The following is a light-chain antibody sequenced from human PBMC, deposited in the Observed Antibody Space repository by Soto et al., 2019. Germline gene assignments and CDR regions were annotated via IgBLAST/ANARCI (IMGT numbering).Light chain of an antibody. Sequence: EIVLTQSPGTLSLSPGERATLSCRASQSVSSSYLAWYQQKPGQAPRLLIYGASSMATGIPDRFSGSGSGTDFTLTISRLEPEDFAVYYCQLYGSSWTFGQGTKVEIK. CDR3: QLYGSSWT. CDR1: QSVSSSY. J-gene: IGKJ1*01. V-gene: IGKV3-20*01. CDR2: GAS.